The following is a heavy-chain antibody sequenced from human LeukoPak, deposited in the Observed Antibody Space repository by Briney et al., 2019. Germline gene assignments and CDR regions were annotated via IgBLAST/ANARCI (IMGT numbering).Heavy chain of an antibody. CDR2: ISAYNGNT. D-gene: IGHD3-3*01. CDR1: GYTFTSYG. Sequence: ASVKVSCKASGYTFTSYGISWVRQAPGQGLEWMGWISAYNGNTNYAQKLQGRVTMTTDTSTSTAYMELRSLRSDDTAVYYCARTSSDYDFWSGYYTPDYWGQGTLVTVSS. J-gene: IGHJ4*02. CDR3: ARTSSDYDFWSGYYTPDY. V-gene: IGHV1-18*01.